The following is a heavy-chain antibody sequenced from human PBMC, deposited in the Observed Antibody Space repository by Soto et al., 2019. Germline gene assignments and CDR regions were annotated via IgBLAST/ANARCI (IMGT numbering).Heavy chain of an antibody. CDR2: ITSSSDTI. D-gene: IGHD1-26*01. Sequence: EVQLVESGGGLVQPGGSLRLSCAASGFTFRTYSMNWVRQAPGKGLEWVSYITSSSDTIYYGDSVQGRFTISRDNARNSLYLQVNSLRDEDTAVYYCARVPSSGSYRSYYYYGVDVWGQGTTVTVSS. CDR3: ARVPSSGSYRSYYYYGVDV. J-gene: IGHJ6*02. V-gene: IGHV3-48*02. CDR1: GFTFRTYS.